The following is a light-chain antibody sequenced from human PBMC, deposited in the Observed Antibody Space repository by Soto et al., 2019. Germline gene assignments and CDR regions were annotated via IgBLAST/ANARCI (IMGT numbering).Light chain of an antibody. J-gene: IGLJ2*01. CDR3: SSYTRSSTRI. V-gene: IGLV2-14*03. CDR2: DVS. CDR1: SSDVGGYNY. Sequence: QSALTQPASVSGSPGQSITISCTGTSSDVGGYNYVSWYQQYPGKAPKLMIYDVSNRPSGVSNRFSGSKSGNTASLTISGLQAEDEADYYCSSYTRSSTRIFGGGTKVTVL.